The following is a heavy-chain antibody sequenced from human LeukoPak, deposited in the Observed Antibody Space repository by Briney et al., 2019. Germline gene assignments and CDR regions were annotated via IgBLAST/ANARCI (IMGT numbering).Heavy chain of an antibody. CDR2: IYYSGST. J-gene: IGHJ4*02. CDR3: AMYYYDSSGYYYGESYFDY. CDR1: GGSISSSSYY. Sequence: SETLSPTCTVSGGSISSSSYYWGWIRQPPGKGLEWIGSIYYSGSTYYNPSLKSRVTISVDTSKNQFSLKLSSVTAADTAVYYCAMYYYDSSGYYYGESYFDYWGQGTLVTVSS. V-gene: IGHV4-39*01. D-gene: IGHD3-22*01.